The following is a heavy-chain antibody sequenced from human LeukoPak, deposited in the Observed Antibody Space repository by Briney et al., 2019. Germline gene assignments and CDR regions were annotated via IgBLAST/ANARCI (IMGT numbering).Heavy chain of an antibody. J-gene: IGHJ4*02. D-gene: IGHD3-22*01. V-gene: IGHV3-48*03. CDR1: GFTFSSYE. Sequence: GGSLRLSCAASGFTFSSYEMNWVRQAPGKGLEWVSYISSSGSTIYYADSVKGRFTISRDNAKNSLYLQMNSLRAEDTAVYYCARYDSSGLDYWGQGTLVTVSS. CDR2: ISSSGSTI. CDR3: ARYDSSGLDY.